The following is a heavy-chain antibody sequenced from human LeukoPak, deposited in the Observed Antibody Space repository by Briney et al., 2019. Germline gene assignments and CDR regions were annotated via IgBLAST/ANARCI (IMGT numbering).Heavy chain of an antibody. V-gene: IGHV4-34*01. CDR1: GGSFSGYY. CDR3: ARGRVYYDFWSGYYTGGWFDP. J-gene: IGHJ5*02. D-gene: IGHD3-3*01. CDR2: INHSGST. Sequence: SETLSLTCAVYGGSFSGYYWSWIRQPPGKGLEWIGEINHSGSTNYNPSLKSRVTISVDTSKNQFSLKLSSVTAADTAVYYCARGRVYYDFWSGYYTGGWFDPWGQGTLDTVSS.